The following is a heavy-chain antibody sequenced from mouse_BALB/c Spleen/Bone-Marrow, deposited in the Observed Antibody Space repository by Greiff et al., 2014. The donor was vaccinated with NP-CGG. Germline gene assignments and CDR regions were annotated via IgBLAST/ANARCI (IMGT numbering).Heavy chain of an antibody. D-gene: IGHD1-2*01. CDR3: TRLSLLRGYFDY. CDR2: INPSNGGT. CDR1: GYTFTSYY. V-gene: IGHV1S81*02. J-gene: IGHJ2*01. Sequence: QVQLKESGAELVKPGTSVKSSCKASGYTFTSYYIYWVKQRPGQGLKWIGEINPSNGGTNFNEKFKSKATLTVDKSSSTAYMQLSSLTSEDSAVYYCTRLSLLRGYFDYWGQGTTLTVSS.